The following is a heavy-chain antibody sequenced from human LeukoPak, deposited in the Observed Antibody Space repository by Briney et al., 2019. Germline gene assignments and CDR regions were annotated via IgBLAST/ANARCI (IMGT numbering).Heavy chain of an antibody. Sequence: EGSLRLSCSASGFTFSTYTMNWVRQAPGKGLEWVSSISGSSTYIYYADSVKGRCTISRDNAKNSLYLQMNSLRAGDTAVYYCARDKRGANWFYPCGQGNLGTVSS. CDR1: GFTFSTYT. CDR2: ISGSSTYI. J-gene: IGHJ5*02. V-gene: IGHV3-21*04. CDR3: ARDKRGANWFYP. D-gene: IGHD1-26*01.